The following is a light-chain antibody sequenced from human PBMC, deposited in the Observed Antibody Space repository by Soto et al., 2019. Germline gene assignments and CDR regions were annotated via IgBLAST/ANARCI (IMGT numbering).Light chain of an antibody. CDR3: QQYDVHPKT. V-gene: IGKV1-33*01. CDR2: DAS. Sequence: DIQMTQSPSSLSASVGDRVTFTYRASQNIRTYLNWYQQKPGKVPKVLISDASRLETGVPSRFSGSGYGTDFTLTITSLQTDDFGTYHCQQYDVHPKTFGQGTKVDI. J-gene: IGKJ1*01. CDR1: QNIRTY.